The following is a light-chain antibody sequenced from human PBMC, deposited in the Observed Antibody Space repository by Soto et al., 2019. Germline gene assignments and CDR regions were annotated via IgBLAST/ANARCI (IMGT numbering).Light chain of an antibody. Sequence: VLTQSPATLSLSPGERATLSCRASQSVNSDLAWYQPKSGQAPRLLIYNASNRAPGIPARFSGSGSGTDFTLTISSLEPEDFAVYYCQQRGNWPPTFGGGAKVEIK. CDR3: QQRGNWPPT. J-gene: IGKJ4*01. CDR1: QSVNSD. CDR2: NAS. V-gene: IGKV3-11*01.